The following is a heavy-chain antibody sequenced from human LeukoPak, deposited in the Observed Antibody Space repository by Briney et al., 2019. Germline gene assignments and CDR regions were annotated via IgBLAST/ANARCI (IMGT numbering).Heavy chain of an antibody. D-gene: IGHD2-2*01. CDR1: GFTFSSYS. Sequence: GGSLRLSCAASGFTFSSYSMNWVRQAPGKGLEWVSSISSSSSYIYYADSVKGRFTISRDNAKNSLYLQMNSLRAEDTAVYYCARAPTYCSSTSFYRLRSIEPGDYWGQGTLVTVSS. J-gene: IGHJ4*02. CDR2: ISSSSSYI. CDR3: ARAPTYCSSTSFYRLRSIEPGDY. V-gene: IGHV3-21*01.